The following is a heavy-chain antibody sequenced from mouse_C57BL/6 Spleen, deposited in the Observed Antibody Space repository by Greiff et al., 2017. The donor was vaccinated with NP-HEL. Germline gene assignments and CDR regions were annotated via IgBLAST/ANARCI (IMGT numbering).Heavy chain of an antibody. CDR2: IDPEDGDT. J-gene: IGHJ3*01. CDR1: GFNIKDYY. Sequence: EVKLQESGAELVRPGASVKLSCTASGFNIKDYYMHWVKQRPEQGLEWIGRIDPEDGDTEYAPKFQGKATMTADTSSNTAYLQLSSLTSEDTAVYYCTTCCYDYAWFAYWGQGTLVTVSA. V-gene: IGHV14-1*01. CDR3: TTCCYDYAWFAY. D-gene: IGHD2-4*01.